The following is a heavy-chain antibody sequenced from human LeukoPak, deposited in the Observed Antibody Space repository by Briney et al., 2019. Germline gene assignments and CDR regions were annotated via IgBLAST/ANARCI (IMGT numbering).Heavy chain of an antibody. D-gene: IGHD3-22*01. J-gene: IGHJ4*02. Sequence: PSGTLSLTCAVSGGSISSSNWWSWVRQPPGKGLEWIGYIYYSGSTNYNPSLKSRVTISVDTSKNQFSLKLSSVTAADTAVYYCARAKHYYDSSGSIDYWGQGTLVTVSS. CDR2: IYYSGST. CDR1: GGSISSSNW. CDR3: ARAKHYYDSSGSIDY. V-gene: IGHV4-4*02.